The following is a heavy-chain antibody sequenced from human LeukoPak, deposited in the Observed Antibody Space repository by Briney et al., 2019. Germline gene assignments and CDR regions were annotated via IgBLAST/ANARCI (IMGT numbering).Heavy chain of an antibody. CDR1: GGTFSSYA. D-gene: IGHD6-13*01. CDR3: ARGGIAAAGFDY. Sequence: VASVKVSCKASGGTFSSYAISWVRQAPGQGLEWMGGIIPIFGTANYAQKFQGRVTITTDESTSTAYMELSSLRSEDTAVYCCARGGIAAAGFDYWGQGTLVTVSS. J-gene: IGHJ4*02. CDR2: IIPIFGTA. V-gene: IGHV1-69*05.